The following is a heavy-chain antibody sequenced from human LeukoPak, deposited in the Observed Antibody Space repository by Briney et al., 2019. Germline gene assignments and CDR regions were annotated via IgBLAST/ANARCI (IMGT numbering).Heavy chain of an antibody. Sequence: GASVKASCKASGYTFTRYYMNWVRQGPGQGLEWMGIINPSGGSTNYAQKFQGRVTMTRDTSTSTIYMEVSSLRSEDTAVYYCATSFRAVNWFDPWGQGTLVTVSS. CDR2: INPSGGST. CDR1: GYTFTRYY. D-gene: IGHD3-10*01. CDR3: ATSFRAVNWFDP. J-gene: IGHJ5*02. V-gene: IGHV1-46*01.